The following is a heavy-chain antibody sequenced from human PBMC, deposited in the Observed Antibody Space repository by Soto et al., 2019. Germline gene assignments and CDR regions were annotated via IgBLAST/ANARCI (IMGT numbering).Heavy chain of an antibody. D-gene: IGHD3-22*01. Sequence: PSETLSLTCTVSGGSISSYYWSWIRQPPGKGLEWIGYIYYSGSTNYNPSLKSRVTISVGTSKNQFSLKLSSVTAADTDVYYCARVHYDSSGYGSGDDYWGQGTLVTVSS. CDR2: IYYSGST. J-gene: IGHJ4*02. CDR3: ARVHYDSSGYGSGDDY. CDR1: GGSISSYY. V-gene: IGHV4-59*12.